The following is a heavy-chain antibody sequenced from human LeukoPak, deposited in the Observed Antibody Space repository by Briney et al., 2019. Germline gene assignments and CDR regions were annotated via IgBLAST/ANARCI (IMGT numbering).Heavy chain of an antibody. CDR3: AKGDGSFVMDS. CDR1: GFTFSNYA. Sequence: PGRSLRLSCAASGFTFSNYAIHWVRLAPGKGLEWVTIISDNGNYKYYADSVQGRFAISRDNSKNTLYLQINSLRVEDTALYYCAKGDGSFVMDSWGQGTLVTVSS. D-gene: IGHD3-16*02. V-gene: IGHV3-30*09. CDR2: ISDNGNYK. J-gene: IGHJ4*02.